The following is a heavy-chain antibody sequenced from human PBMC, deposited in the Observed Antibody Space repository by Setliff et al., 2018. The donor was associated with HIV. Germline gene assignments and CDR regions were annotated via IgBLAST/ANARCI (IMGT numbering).Heavy chain of an antibody. J-gene: IGHJ5*02. Sequence: PGGSMRLSCAVSGFTFSSYAMSWVRQAPGKGREWVSAISGSGGSTYYADSVRGRFTISRDNSKNTLYLQMNRLRDDDTAMYYCARDRVISDRGVLRSTFDPWGRGTRVTVSS. V-gene: IGHV3-23*01. D-gene: IGHD3-10*01. CDR1: GFTFSSYA. CDR2: ISGSGGST. CDR3: ARDRVISDRGVLRSTFDP.